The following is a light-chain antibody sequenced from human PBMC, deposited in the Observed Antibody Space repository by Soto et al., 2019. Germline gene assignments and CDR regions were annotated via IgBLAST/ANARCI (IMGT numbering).Light chain of an antibody. Sequence: QSALTQPASVSGSPGQSIAISCAGTSSDIGTYNHVSWYQQHPGKAPQLIIYEDINRPSGLSSRFSGPKSGNTASLTISGLQAEDEADYFCCSYTTSSTLVCGTGTKVTVL. V-gene: IGLV2-14*01. CDR1: SSDIGTYNH. CDR2: EDI. J-gene: IGLJ1*01. CDR3: CSYTTSSTLV.